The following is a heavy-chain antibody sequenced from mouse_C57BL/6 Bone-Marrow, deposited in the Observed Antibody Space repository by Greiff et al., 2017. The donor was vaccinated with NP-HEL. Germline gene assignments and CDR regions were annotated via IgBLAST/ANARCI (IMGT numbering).Heavy chain of an antibody. Sequence: EVNVVESGGGLVQSGRSLRLSCATSGFTFSDFYMEWVRQAPGKGLEWIAASRNKANDYTTEYSASVKGRFIVSRDTSQSILYLQMNALRAEDTAIYYCAREYGNYESGFAYWGQGTLVTVSA. V-gene: IGHV7-1*01. D-gene: IGHD2-10*02. J-gene: IGHJ3*01. CDR3: AREYGNYESGFAY. CDR1: GFTFSDFY. CDR2: SRNKANDYTT.